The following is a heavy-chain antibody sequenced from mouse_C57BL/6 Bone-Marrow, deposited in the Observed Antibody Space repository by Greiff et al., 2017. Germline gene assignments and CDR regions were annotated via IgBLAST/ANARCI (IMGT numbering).Heavy chain of an antibody. J-gene: IGHJ2*01. V-gene: IGHV1-55*01. CDR3: ARAGQLGQSFDY. CDR2: IYPTSGRT. CDR1: GYTFTSYW. Sequence: QVQLQQPGAELVKPGASVKMSCKASGYTFTSYWITWVKQRPGQGLEWIGDIYPTSGRTNYNEKFKSKTILTVDTSSNTAYMQLSSLTSEASAVFYWARAGQLGQSFDYWGQGTTLTVSS. D-gene: IGHD4-1*02.